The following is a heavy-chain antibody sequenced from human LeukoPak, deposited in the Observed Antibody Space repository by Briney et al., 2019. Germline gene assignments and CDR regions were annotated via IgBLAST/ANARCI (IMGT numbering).Heavy chain of an antibody. J-gene: IGHJ4*02. CDR1: GITVSGNY. CDR2: IHSSGTT. CDR3: ARAPTVTTIYDS. D-gene: IGHD4-17*01. Sequence: GRSQRLSCTVSGITVSGNYMSWVRQAPGKGLEWVSIIHSSGTTFYADSVKGRFTISRDNSNNALYLQMNSLRAKDTAIYYCARAPTVTTIYDSWGQGTLVTVSS. V-gene: IGHV3-66*01.